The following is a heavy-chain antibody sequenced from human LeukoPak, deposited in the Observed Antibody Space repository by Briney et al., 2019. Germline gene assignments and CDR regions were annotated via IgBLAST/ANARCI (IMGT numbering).Heavy chain of an antibody. CDR1: GFTFSSYA. Sequence: KPGGSLRLSCAASGFTFSSYAMSWVRQAPGKRLEWVSAISRSGGSTFYADSVTGRFTISRDNSKNSLHLHMNSLRAEDTAVSYCAKGGTMIVENFDYWGQGTLVTVSS. CDR3: AKGGTMIVENFDY. J-gene: IGHJ4*02. D-gene: IGHD3-22*01. CDR2: ISRSGGST. V-gene: IGHV3-23*01.